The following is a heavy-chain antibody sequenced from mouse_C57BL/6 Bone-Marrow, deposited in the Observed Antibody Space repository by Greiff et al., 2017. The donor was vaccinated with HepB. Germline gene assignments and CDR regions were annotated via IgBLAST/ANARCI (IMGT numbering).Heavy chain of an antibody. J-gene: IGHJ1*03. Sequence: QVQLQHSGAELARPGASVKLSCKASGYTFTSYGISWVKQRTGQGLEWIGEIYPRSGNTYYNEKFKGKATLTADKSSSTAYMELRSLTSEDSAVYFCARPDYSNPYWYFDVWGTGTTVTVSS. CDR1: GYTFTSYG. CDR3: ARPDYSNPYWYFDV. V-gene: IGHV1-81*01. D-gene: IGHD2-5*01. CDR2: IYPRSGNT.